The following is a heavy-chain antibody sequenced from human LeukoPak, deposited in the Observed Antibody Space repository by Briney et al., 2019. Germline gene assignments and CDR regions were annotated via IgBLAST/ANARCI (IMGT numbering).Heavy chain of an antibody. Sequence: TLSLTCAVSGGSISSGGDSWSWIRQPPGKGLEWIGYIYYSGSTYYNPSLKSRVTISVDTSKNQFSLKLSSVTAADTAVYYCTRAGGPGLYYYYYYMDVWGKGTTVTISS. V-gene: IGHV4-30-4*07. CDR2: IYYSGST. J-gene: IGHJ6*03. D-gene: IGHD4-23*01. CDR3: TRAGGPGLYYYYYYMDV. CDR1: GGSISSGGDS.